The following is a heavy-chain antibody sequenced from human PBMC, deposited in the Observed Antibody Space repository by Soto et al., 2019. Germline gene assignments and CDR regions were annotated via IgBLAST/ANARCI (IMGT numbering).Heavy chain of an antibody. CDR3: ARDPDGFIAAARLNWFDP. CDR1: GFTFSSYG. D-gene: IGHD6-13*01. CDR2: IWYDGSNK. J-gene: IGHJ5*02. V-gene: IGHV3-33*01. Sequence: GGSLRLSCAASGFTFSSYGMHWVRQAPGKGLEWVAVIWYDGSNKYYADSVKGRFTISRDNSKNTLYLQMNSLRAEDTAVYYCARDPDGFIAAARLNWFDPWGQGTLVTVSS.